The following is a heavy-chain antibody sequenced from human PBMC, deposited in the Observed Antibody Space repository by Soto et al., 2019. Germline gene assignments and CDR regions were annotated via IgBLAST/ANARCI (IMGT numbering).Heavy chain of an antibody. J-gene: IGHJ3*01. CDR1: GFTFSSYG. Sequence: GGSLRLSCAASGFTFSSYGMHWVRQAPGKGLEWVAVISYDGSNKYYADSVKGRFTISRDNSKNTLYLQMNSLRAEDTAVYYCAKEYRDGYNDAFDLWAEATMVTVSS. V-gene: IGHV3-30*18. CDR3: AKEYRDGYNDAFDL. D-gene: IGHD1-1*01. CDR2: ISYDGSNK.